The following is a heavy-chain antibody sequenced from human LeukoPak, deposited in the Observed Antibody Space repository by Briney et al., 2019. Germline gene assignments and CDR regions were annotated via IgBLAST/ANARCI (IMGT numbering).Heavy chain of an antibody. J-gene: IGHJ4*02. Sequence: ASVKVSCKASGYTFTGYYMHWVRQAPGQGLEWMGWINPNSGGTNYAQKFQGRVTMTRDTSISTAYMELSRLRSEDTAVYYCARDGVGSYSGSYIDYWGQGTLVTVSS. D-gene: IGHD1-26*01. CDR3: ARDGVGSYSGSYIDY. CDR2: INPNSGGT. CDR1: GYTFTGYY. V-gene: IGHV1-2*02.